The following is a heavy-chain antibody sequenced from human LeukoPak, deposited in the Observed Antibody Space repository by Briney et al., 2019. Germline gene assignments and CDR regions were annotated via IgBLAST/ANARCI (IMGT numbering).Heavy chain of an antibody. Sequence: GGSLRLPCEASGFNVAINYMTWVRQAPGKGLEWVSVIFSAGSTYYADSVKGRFTVSRDTSKNTLDLQVNSLRAEDTAMYYCGYSSGYFRFDYWGLGTLVTVSS. CDR2: IFSAGST. D-gene: IGHD3-22*01. CDR1: GFNVAINY. V-gene: IGHV3-53*01. J-gene: IGHJ4*02. CDR3: GYSSGYFRFDY.